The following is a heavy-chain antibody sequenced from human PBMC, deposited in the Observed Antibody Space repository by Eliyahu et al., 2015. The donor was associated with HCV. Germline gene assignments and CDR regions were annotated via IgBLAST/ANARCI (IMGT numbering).Heavy chain of an antibody. J-gene: IGHJ6*03. V-gene: IGHV5-51*03. CDR1: GYGFTNYW. CDR3: ARHDDRLYYMDV. Sequence: EVQLVQSGAQVKKPGESLKISCKGSGYGFTNYWIGWVRQMPGKGLEWMGIIYPDDSDTRYSPSFQGQVTISVDKSIRTAYLQWTSLKASDTAIYYCARHDDRLYYMDVWGKGTTVTVSS. CDR2: IYPDDSDT. D-gene: IGHD1-1*01.